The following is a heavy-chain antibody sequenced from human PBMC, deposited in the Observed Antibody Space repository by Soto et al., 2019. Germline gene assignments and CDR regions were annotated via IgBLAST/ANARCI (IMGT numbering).Heavy chain of an antibody. CDR2: IYYSGST. V-gene: IGHV4-30-4*01. D-gene: IGHD6-6*01. J-gene: IGHJ4*02. Sequence: TLSLTCTVSGGSISSGDYYWSWIRQPPGKGLEWIGYIYYSGSTYYNPSLKSRVTISVDTSKNQFSLKLSSVTAADTAVYYCAREELAARQKQQLTDYWGQGTLVTVSS. CDR3: AREELAARQKQQLTDY. CDR1: GGSISSGDYY.